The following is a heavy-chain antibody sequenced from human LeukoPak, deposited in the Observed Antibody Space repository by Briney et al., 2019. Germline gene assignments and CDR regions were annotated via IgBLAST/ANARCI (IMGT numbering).Heavy chain of an antibody. D-gene: IGHD1-7*01. CDR3: AKVYGITGTTDTSQH. V-gene: IGHV3-23*01. CDR2: ISGSGGST. Sequence: PGGSLRLSCAASGFTFSSYAMSWVRQAPGKGLEWVSAISGSGGSTYYADSVKGRFTISRDNSKNTLYLQMNSLRAEDTAVYYCAKVYGITGTTDTSQHWGQGTLVTVSS. J-gene: IGHJ1*01. CDR1: GFTFSSYA.